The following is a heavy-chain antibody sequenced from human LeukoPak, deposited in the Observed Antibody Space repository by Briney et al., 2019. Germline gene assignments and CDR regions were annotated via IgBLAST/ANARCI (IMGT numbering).Heavy chain of an antibody. Sequence: PSETLSLTCAVYGGSFSGYYWSWIRQPPGKGLEWIGEINHSGSTNYNPSLKSRVTISVDTSKNQFSLKLNSVTAADTAVYYCARLTGHIQVWPIWGQGTLVTVSS. CDR3: ARLTGHIQVWPI. D-gene: IGHD5-18*01. CDR2: INHSGST. CDR1: GGSFSGYY. V-gene: IGHV4-34*01. J-gene: IGHJ4*02.